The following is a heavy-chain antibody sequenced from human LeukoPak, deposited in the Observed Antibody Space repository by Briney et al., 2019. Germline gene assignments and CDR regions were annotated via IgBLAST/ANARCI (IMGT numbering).Heavy chain of an antibody. CDR3: ARGPPGGYYYYYGMDV. Sequence: ASVTVCCKASGYTFTIYDIKWVRQAPGQGLGWMGWMNPNSGNTGYAQKFQGRVTMTRNTSISTAYMELSSLRSEDTAVYYCARGPPGGYYYYYGMDVWGQGTTVTVSS. D-gene: IGHD4-23*01. CDR2: MNPNSGNT. J-gene: IGHJ6*02. CDR1: GYTFTIYD. V-gene: IGHV1-8*01.